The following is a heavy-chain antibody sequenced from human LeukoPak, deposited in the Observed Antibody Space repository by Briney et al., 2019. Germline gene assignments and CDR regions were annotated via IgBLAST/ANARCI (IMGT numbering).Heavy chain of an antibody. V-gene: IGHV4-59*08. CDR3: ARHFTGPGTYTPYFGMDV. D-gene: IGHD3-16*01. J-gene: IGHJ6*02. CDR1: GGSIRSYY. CDR2: VYYSGST. Sequence: SETLSLTCTVSGGSIRSYYCSWIRQPRGKGLEWVGYVYYSGSTSYNPSLKSRVTISVDASKNQFSLKLSSVTAADTAVYYCARHFTGPGTYTPYFGMDVWGQGTTVTVSS.